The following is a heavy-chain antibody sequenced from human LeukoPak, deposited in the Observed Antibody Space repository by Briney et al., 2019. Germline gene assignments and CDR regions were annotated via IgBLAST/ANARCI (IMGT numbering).Heavy chain of an antibody. J-gene: IGHJ3*01. D-gene: IGHD1-26*01. CDR1: GFTFSSYA. CDR2: ISGSGGST. Sequence: GSLRLSCVASGFTFSSYAMSWVRQAPGKGLEWVSAISGSGGSTYYADPVKGRFTISRDNSKNTLYLQMNSLRAEDTAVYYCAKDGLSGSYQVWGQGTMVTVSS. CDR3: AKDGLSGSYQV. V-gene: IGHV3-23*01.